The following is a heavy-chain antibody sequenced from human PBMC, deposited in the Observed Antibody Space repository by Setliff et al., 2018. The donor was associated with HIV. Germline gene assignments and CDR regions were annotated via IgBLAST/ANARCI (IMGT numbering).Heavy chain of an antibody. J-gene: IGHJ3*01. CDR2: IYYSGST. CDR1: GGSISSSRYY. V-gene: IGHV4-39*07. Sequence: SETLSRTCTVSGGSISSSRYYWGWIRQRPGKGLEWIGSIYYSGSTYYNPSLSSRVTVSRDTSRNQFSTTLTSVTAADTAVYYCSRSFGWGAFNVWGQGTVVTVSS. D-gene: IGHD6-19*01. CDR3: SRSFGWGAFNV.